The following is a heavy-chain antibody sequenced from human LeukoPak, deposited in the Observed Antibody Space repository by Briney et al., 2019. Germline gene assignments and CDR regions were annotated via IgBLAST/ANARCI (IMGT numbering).Heavy chain of an antibody. CDR3: ARDQGLTAPPPYGLDV. Sequence: SVKVSCKTSGGTFSSSAITWVRQAPGQGLEWMGRIIPVLNITTYAQKFQGSVTITADTSTSTVYMGLSSLRSEETAVYYCARDQGLTAPPPYGLDVWGQGTTVIVSS. D-gene: IGHD5-18*01. CDR2: IIPVLNIT. V-gene: IGHV1-69*04. J-gene: IGHJ6*02. CDR1: GGTFSSSA.